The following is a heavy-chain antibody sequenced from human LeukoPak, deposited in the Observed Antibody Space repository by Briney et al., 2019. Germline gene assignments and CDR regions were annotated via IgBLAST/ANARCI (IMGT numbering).Heavy chain of an antibody. CDR2: INTSDRRI. Sequence: PGGSLRLSCVASGFSFRNYEMNWVRQAPGKGLEWISYINTSDRRIHYADSVRGRFAISRDNAKNSLYLQMNSLRADDTAIYYCARDENSSWYPFDYWGQGTLVTVSS. V-gene: IGHV3-48*03. CDR3: ARDENSSWYPFDY. D-gene: IGHD6-13*01. CDR1: GFSFRNYE. J-gene: IGHJ4*01.